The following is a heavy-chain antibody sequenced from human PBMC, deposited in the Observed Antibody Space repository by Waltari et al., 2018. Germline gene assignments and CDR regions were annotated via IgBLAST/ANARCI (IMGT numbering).Heavy chain of an antibody. CDR3: ARVGAMGDFDY. J-gene: IGHJ4*02. V-gene: IGHV3-30-3*01. D-gene: IGHD1-26*01. CDR1: GFTFSSYA. Sequence: QVQLVESGGGVVQPGRSLRLSCAASGFTFSSYAMHWVRQAPGKGLEGVAVISYDGSNKYYADSVKGRFTISRDNSKNTLYLQMNSLRAEDTAVYYCARVGAMGDFDYWGQGTLVTVSS. CDR2: ISYDGSNK.